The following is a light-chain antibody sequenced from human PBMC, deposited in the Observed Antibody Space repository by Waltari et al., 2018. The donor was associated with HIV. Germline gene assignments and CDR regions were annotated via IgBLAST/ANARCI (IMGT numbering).Light chain of an antibody. CDR3: AAWDDSLNGLV. Sequence: QSVLTQPPSASGTPGQRVTISCSGGSSNIGSNSVTWYQRLPGTAPKLLIYDNNPRPSGFPDRCSVSKSGTSASLAISGLQSEDEADYYCAAWDDSLNGLVFGGGTKLTVL. CDR2: DNN. CDR1: SSNIGSNS. J-gene: IGLJ2*01. V-gene: IGLV1-44*01.